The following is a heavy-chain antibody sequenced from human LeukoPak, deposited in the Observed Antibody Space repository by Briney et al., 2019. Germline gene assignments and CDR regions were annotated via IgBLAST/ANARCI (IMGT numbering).Heavy chain of an antibody. D-gene: IGHD3-9*01. Sequence: SETLSLTCTVSGGSISSSSYYWGWIRQPPGKGLEWIGSIYYSGSTYYNPSLKSRVTISVDTSKNQFSLKLSSVTAADTAVYYCARSPSVLRYFDWLPLGPFDYWGQGTLVTVSS. V-gene: IGHV4-39*01. CDR1: GGSISSSSYY. CDR2: IYYSGST. CDR3: ARSPSVLRYFDWLPLGPFDY. J-gene: IGHJ4*02.